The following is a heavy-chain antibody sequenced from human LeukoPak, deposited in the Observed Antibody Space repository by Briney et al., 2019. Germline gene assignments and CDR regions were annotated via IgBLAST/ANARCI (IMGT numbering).Heavy chain of an antibody. Sequence: SQTLSLTCTVSGGSISSGGYYWSWIRQHPGKGLEWIGYIYYSGSTYYNPSLKSRVTISVDTSKNQFSLKLSSVTAADTAVYYCARGPDDYGDYGPFFDYWGQGTLVTVSS. V-gene: IGHV4-31*03. J-gene: IGHJ4*02. CDR3: ARGPDDYGDYGPFFDY. CDR2: IYYSGST. D-gene: IGHD4-17*01. CDR1: GGSISSGGYY.